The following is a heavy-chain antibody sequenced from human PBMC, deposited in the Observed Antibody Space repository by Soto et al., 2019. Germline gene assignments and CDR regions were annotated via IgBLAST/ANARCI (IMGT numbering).Heavy chain of an antibody. Sequence: QVQLVQSGAEVKKPGASVKLSCKASGYTFTSYAIHSVRQAPGQRLECMGWINTDNGNTKYSQKFQGRVTITRDTSASTAYMELSSLTSEDTAVYFCARAPSGYYFDNWGQGTLVTVSS. J-gene: IGHJ4*02. D-gene: IGHD3-10*01. CDR2: INTDNGNT. V-gene: IGHV1-3*04. CDR3: ARAPSGYYFDN. CDR1: GYTFTSYA.